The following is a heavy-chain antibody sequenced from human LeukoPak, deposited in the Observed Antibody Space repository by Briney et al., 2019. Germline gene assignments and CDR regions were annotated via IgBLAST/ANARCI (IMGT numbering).Heavy chain of an antibody. CDR1: GYTFTGYY. J-gene: IGHJ3*02. CDR3: ARNIWFGESADAVDI. Sequence: GASVKVSCKASGYTFTGYYMHWVRQAPGQGLEWMGWINPNSGGTNYAQKFQGRVTMTRDKSIRTAYMELSRLTSDDTAVYYCARNIWFGESADAVDIWGQGTMVTVSS. D-gene: IGHD3-10*01. CDR2: INPNSGGT. V-gene: IGHV1-2*02.